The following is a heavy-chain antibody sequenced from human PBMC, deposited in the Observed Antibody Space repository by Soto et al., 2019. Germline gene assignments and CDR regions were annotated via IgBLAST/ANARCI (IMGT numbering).Heavy chain of an antibody. D-gene: IGHD3-10*01. CDR2: VSGRGDGT. J-gene: IGHJ6*02. V-gene: IGHV3-23*01. CDR3: AKDVEEVRAYYGMDV. Sequence: EIQILESGGALLQPGGSLRLSCSVSGFAFSDYAMNWVRQAPGKGLEWVSAVSGRGDGTFYADSVKGRFTISRDNSKNTVYMQINSLTVDDTAVYYCAKDVEEVRAYYGMDVWGRGTTVRVSS. CDR1: GFAFSDYA.